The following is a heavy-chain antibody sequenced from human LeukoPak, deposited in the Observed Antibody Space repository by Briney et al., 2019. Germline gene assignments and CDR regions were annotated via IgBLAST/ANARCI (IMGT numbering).Heavy chain of an antibody. CDR3: ARDRPGIAAAGTLDY. CDR2: ISYDGSNK. D-gene: IGHD6-13*01. Sequence: GGSLRLSCAASGFTFSSYAMHWVRQAPGKGLEWVAVISYDGSNKYYADSVKGRFTISRDNSKNTPYLQMNSLRAEDTAVYYCARDRPGIAAAGTLDYWGQGTLVTVSS. V-gene: IGHV3-30-3*01. J-gene: IGHJ4*02. CDR1: GFTFSSYA.